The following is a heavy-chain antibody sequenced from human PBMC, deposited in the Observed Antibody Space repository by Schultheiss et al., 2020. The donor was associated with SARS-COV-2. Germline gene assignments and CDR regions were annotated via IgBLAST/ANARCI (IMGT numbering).Heavy chain of an antibody. D-gene: IGHD2-21*01. Sequence: ASVKVSCKASGYTFTSYDINWVRQATGQGLEWMGWMNPNSGKTGYAQKFQGRVTMTRNTSISTAYMELSSLRSEDTAVYYCAKVGGRAYCGGDCLPGYMDVWGKGTTVTVSS. J-gene: IGHJ6*03. CDR1: GYTFTSYD. CDR2: MNPNSGKT. CDR3: AKVGGRAYCGGDCLPGYMDV. V-gene: IGHV1-8*01.